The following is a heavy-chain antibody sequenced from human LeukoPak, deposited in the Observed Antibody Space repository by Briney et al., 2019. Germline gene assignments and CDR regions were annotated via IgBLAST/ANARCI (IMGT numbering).Heavy chain of an antibody. CDR2: IYYTGST. CDR3: ASYYDSTGTFDY. D-gene: IGHD3-22*01. Sequence: SETLSLTCTVSGGSIRSYYWSWIRQPPGKGLEWIGYIYYTGSTNYNPSLKSRVTISVDTSKNQLSLRLSSVTAADTAVYYCASYYDSTGTFDYWGQGTLVTVPS. CDR1: GGSIRSYY. J-gene: IGHJ4*02. V-gene: IGHV4-59*01.